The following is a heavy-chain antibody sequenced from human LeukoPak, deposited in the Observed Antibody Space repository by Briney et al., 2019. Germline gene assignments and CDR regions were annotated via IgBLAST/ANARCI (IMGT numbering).Heavy chain of an antibody. CDR3: ASDIQDGYSSSWYGYFDY. CDR1: EFTFSSYS. J-gene: IGHJ4*02. V-gene: IGHV3-30*03. Sequence: GGSLRLSCAASEFTFSSYSMNWVRQAPGKGLEWVAVISHDGTNKYYVDSVKGRFTISRDNSKNTLYLQMNSLRAEDTAVYYCASDIQDGYSSSWYGYFDYWGQGTLSPSPQ. D-gene: IGHD6-13*01. CDR2: ISHDGTNK.